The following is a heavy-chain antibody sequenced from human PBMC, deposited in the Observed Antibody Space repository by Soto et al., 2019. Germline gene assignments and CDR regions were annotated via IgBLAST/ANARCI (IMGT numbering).Heavy chain of an antibody. Sequence: GASVKVSCKASGYTFTSYYMHWVRQAPGQGLEWMGIINPSGGSTSYAQKFQGRVTMTRDTSTSTVYMELSSLRSEDTAVYYCARGECSGGSCYSGAFDIWGQGTMVTVSS. CDR3: ARGECSGGSCYSGAFDI. CDR2: INPSGGST. D-gene: IGHD2-15*01. V-gene: IGHV1-46*03. CDR1: GYTFTSYY. J-gene: IGHJ3*02.